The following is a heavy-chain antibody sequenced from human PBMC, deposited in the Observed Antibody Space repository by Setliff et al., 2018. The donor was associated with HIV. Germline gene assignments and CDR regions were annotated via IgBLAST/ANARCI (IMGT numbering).Heavy chain of an antibody. CDR2: MHPNSGAT. CDR1: GYPFTASY. Sequence: ASVKVSCKPSGYPFTASYLHWVRQAPGQGLQWMGWMHPNSGATKYAQKFRDRVTLTGDTSISTASMELSSLKSDDTAMYYCATSTSRFFWNGFYQGGFGSRNSHSFENWGQGTLVTVSS. CDR3: ATSTSRFFWNGFYQGGFGSRNSHSFEN. D-gene: IGHD3-3*01. V-gene: IGHV1-2*02. J-gene: IGHJ4*02.